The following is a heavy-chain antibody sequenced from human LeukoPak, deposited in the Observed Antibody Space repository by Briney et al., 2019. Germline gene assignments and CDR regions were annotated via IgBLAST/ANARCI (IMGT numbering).Heavy chain of an antibody. D-gene: IGHD5-18*01. CDR3: AGGYSLYNWFDP. CDR1: GGSLSAY. Sequence: PSETLSLTCTVSGGSLSAYWTWIRQPPGKGLEWIGEINHSGRTNHNPSLKSRVTISVDTSKNQFSLKLISVTAADTAVYYCAGGYSLYNWFDPWGQGTLVTASS. J-gene: IGHJ5*02. CDR2: INHSGRT. V-gene: IGHV4-34*01.